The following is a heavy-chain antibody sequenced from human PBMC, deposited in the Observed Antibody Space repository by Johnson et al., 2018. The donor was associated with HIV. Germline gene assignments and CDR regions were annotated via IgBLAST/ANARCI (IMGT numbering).Heavy chain of an antibody. CDR1: GFTFSSYG. CDR3: ARVRYNWNYEIDAFDI. CDR2: ISYDGSNK. J-gene: IGHJ3*02. Sequence: QVKLVESGGGVVQPGRSLRLSCAASGFTFSSYGMHWVRQAPGKGLEWVAVISYDGSNKYYADSVKGRFTISRDNSKNTLYLQMNSLRADDTAVYYCARVRYNWNYEIDAFDIWGQGTMVTVSS. D-gene: IGHD1-7*01. V-gene: IGHV3-30*03.